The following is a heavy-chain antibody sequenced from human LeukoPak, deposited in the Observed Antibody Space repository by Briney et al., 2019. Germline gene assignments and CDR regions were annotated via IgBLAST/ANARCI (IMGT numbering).Heavy chain of an antibody. CDR1: GGTFSSYA. Sequence: GASVKVSCKASGGTFSSYAISWVRQAPGQGLEWMGRIIPILGIANCAQKFQGRVTITADKSTSTAYIELSSLRSEDTAVYYCARAGYQFYDFWSGYIFDYWGQGTLVTVSS. CDR2: IIPILGIA. CDR3: ARAGYQFYDFWSGYIFDY. J-gene: IGHJ4*02. D-gene: IGHD3-3*01. V-gene: IGHV1-69*04.